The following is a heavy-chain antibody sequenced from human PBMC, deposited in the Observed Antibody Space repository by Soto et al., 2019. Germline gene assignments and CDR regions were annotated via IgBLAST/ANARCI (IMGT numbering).Heavy chain of an antibody. J-gene: IGHJ4*02. V-gene: IGHV3-33*01. CDR1: GFIFSTYG. D-gene: IGHD1-26*01. Sequence: QVQLVESGGGVVQPGRSLRLSCAASGFIFSTYGMHWFRQAPGKGLEWVAVIWYDGSNKYYADSVKGRFTISRDNSKNTLYLQMNSLKAEDTAVYYCARAVGPFDYWGRGILVTVSS. CDR2: IWYDGSNK. CDR3: ARAVGPFDY.